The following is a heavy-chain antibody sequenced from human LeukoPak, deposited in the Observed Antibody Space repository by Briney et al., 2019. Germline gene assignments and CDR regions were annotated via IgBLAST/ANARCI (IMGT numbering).Heavy chain of an antibody. J-gene: IGHJ3*02. Sequence: ASVTVSCKASGYTFTKYGISWVRQAPGQGLEWMGWISTYKGNTNYAQRLQGRVTMTTDTSTSTAYMELRNLRSDDTAVYYCARDVSHACDIWGQGTMVTVSS. CDR2: ISTYKGNT. CDR1: GYTFTKYG. V-gene: IGHV1-18*01. CDR3: ARDVSHACDI. D-gene: IGHD2-8*01.